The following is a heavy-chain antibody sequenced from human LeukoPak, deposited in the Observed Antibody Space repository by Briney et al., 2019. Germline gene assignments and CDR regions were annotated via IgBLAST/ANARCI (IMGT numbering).Heavy chain of an antibody. CDR2: IYHSGST. D-gene: IGHD3-16*01. J-gene: IGHJ2*01. V-gene: IGHV4-30-2*01. Sequence: PSQTLSLTCAVSGGSISSGGYSWSWIRQPPGKGLEWIGYIYHSGSTYYNPSLKSRVTMSIDRSNNQFPLKLSSVTAADTAVYFCAREVRVYWYFDIWGRGTLVTVSS. CDR1: GGSISSGGYS. CDR3: AREVRVYWYFDI.